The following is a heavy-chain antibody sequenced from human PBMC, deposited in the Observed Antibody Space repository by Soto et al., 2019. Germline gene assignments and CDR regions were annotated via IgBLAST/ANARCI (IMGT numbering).Heavy chain of an antibody. V-gene: IGHV3-30*18. CDR1: GFTFSSYG. CDR3: AKVGGIAADAFDI. CDR2: ISYDGSNK. Sequence: GGSLRLSCAASGFTFSSYGMHWVRQAPGKGLEWVAVISYDGSNKYYADSVKGRFTISRDNSKNTLYLQMNSLRAEDTAVYYCAKVGGIAADAFDIWGQGTMVTVSS. D-gene: IGHD6-13*01. J-gene: IGHJ3*02.